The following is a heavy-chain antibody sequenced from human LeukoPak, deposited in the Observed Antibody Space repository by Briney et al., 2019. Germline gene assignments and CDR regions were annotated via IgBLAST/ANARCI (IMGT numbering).Heavy chain of an antibody. CDR1: GASISKITYY. V-gene: IGHV4-61*05. CDR2: IYYSGST. J-gene: IGHJ5*02. Sequence: SETLPLTCTVSGASISKITYYWGWIRQPPGKGLEWIGYIYYSGSTNYNPSLKSRVTISVDTSKNQFSLKLSSVTAADTAVYYCARVPGYCSSTSCYKVGWFDPWGQGTLVTVSS. CDR3: ARVPGYCSSTSCYKVGWFDP. D-gene: IGHD2-2*02.